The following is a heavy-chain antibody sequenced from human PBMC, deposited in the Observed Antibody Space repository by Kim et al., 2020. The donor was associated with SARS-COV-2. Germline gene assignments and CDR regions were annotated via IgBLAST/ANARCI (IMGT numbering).Heavy chain of an antibody. Sequence: SVKVSCKASGGTFSSYAISWVRQAPGQGLEWMGGIIPIFGTANYAQKFQGRVTITADESTSTAYMELSSLRSEDTAVYYCARSRAAGGSPSSCFDYWGQGTLVTVSS. V-gene: IGHV1-69*13. J-gene: IGHJ4*02. CDR2: IIPIFGTA. CDR1: GGTFSSYA. CDR3: ARSRAAGGSPSSCFDY. D-gene: IGHD6-13*01.